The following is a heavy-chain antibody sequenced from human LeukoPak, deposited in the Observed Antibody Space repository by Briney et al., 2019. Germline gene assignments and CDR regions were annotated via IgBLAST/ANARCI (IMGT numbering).Heavy chain of an antibody. D-gene: IGHD1-26*01. CDR1: GFTFGDYA. V-gene: IGHV3-49*04. Sequence: PGRSLRLSCTASGFTFGDYAMSWVRQAPGKGLEWVGFIRSKAYGGTTEYAASVKGRFTISRDDSKSIAYLQTNSLKTEDTAVYYCTRDGIVGATTGFDYWGQGTLVTVSS. J-gene: IGHJ4*02. CDR3: TRDGIVGATTGFDY. CDR2: IRSKAYGGTT.